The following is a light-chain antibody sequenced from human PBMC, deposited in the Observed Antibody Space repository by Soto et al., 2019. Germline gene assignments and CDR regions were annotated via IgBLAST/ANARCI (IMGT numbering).Light chain of an antibody. J-gene: IGLJ1*01. CDR1: SSDIGTYNY. CDR3: ASLTTSSTRV. V-gene: IGLV2-14*01. CDR2: EVN. Sequence: QSALTQPASVSGSPGQSITVSCTGTSSDIGTYNYVSWYQQHPGKAPKLIIYEVNNRPSGISNRFSASKSGNTASLSISGLQAEDEADYYCASLTTSSTRVFGTGTKVTVL.